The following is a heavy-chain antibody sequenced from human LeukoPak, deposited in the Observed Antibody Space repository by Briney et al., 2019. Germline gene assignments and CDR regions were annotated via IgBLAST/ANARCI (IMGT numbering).Heavy chain of an antibody. Sequence: SVKVSCKASGGTFSSYAISWVRQAPGQGLEWMGRIIPIFGIANYTQKFQGRVTITADKSTSTAYMELSSLRSEDTAVYYCASSSQVGATTAFDYWGQGTLVTVSS. CDR2: IIPIFGIA. J-gene: IGHJ4*02. CDR1: GGTFSSYA. CDR3: ASSSQVGATTAFDY. D-gene: IGHD1-26*01. V-gene: IGHV1-69*04.